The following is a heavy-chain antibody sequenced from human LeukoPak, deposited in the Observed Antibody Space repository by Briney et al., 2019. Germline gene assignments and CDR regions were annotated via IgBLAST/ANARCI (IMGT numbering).Heavy chain of an antibody. CDR1: GFTFSSYG. CDR2: ISYDGSNK. J-gene: IGHJ6*04. V-gene: IGHV3-30*03. Sequence: GRSLRLSCAASGFTFSSYGMHWVRQAPGKGLEWVAVISYDGSNKYYADSVKGRFTISRDNSKNTLYLQMNSLRAEDTAVYYCARDSSGWFFYISGMDVWGKGTTVTVSS. CDR3: ARDSSGWFFYISGMDV. D-gene: IGHD6-19*01.